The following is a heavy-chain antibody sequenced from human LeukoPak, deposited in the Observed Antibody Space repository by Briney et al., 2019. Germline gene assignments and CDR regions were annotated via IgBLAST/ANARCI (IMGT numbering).Heavy chain of an antibody. J-gene: IGHJ4*02. Sequence: ETLSLTCTVSGGSISSYYWSWIRQPAGKGLEWIGSIYLGDSDTRYSPSFQGQVTISADKSIRTAYLQWSSLKASDTAMYYCARGGGKGAFGYWGQGTLVTVSS. D-gene: IGHD4-23*01. CDR1: GGSISSYY. CDR3: ARGGGKGAFGY. CDR2: IYLGDSDT. V-gene: IGHV5-51*01.